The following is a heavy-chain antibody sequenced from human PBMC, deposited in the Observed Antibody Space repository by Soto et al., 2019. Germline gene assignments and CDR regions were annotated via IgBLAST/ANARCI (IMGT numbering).Heavy chain of an antibody. J-gene: IGHJ5*02. CDR2: IYYGGNT. V-gene: IGHV4-39*01. CDR1: GGSISSAGFY. Sequence: PSETLSLTCTVSGGSISSAGFYWGWIRQPPGKGLEWIANIYYGGNTYYNPSLRSRITISIDTSKNQFSLRLSSVTATDSAIYYCARPNRAGTEKHWFDPWGPGTLVTVSS. D-gene: IGHD6-13*01. CDR3: ARPNRAGTEKHWFDP.